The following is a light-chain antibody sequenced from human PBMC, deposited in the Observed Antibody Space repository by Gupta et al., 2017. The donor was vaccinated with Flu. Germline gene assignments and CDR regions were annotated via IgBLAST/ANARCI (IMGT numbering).Light chain of an antibody. CDR3: CSFAGSSTFERV. CDR2: EGS. CDR1: NSDVGTYHL. Sequence: QSPLSQPPSVSGSPGQSITIPRTGTNSDVGTYHLVSWYQQHPGKAPKLIIYEGSKRPSGVSNRFSGSTSGNTASLTISGLQPEDEADYYCCSFAGSSTFERVFATGTKVTVL. V-gene: IGLV2-23*03. J-gene: IGLJ1*01.